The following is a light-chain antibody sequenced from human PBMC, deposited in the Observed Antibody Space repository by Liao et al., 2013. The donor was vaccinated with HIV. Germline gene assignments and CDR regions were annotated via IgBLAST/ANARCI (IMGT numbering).Light chain of an antibody. V-gene: IGLV3-21*04. J-gene: IGLJ1*01. CDR3: QVWDSYSDHYF. CDR2: YDT. CDR1: NIGDKR. Sequence: SYELTQAPSESVAPGGTARIKCRGINIGDKRVHWYQQKAGQAPVVVISYDTVRPSGLPARFSGSKSGNTATLTISRVEAGDEADYYCQVWDSYSDHYFFGTGTKVTVL.